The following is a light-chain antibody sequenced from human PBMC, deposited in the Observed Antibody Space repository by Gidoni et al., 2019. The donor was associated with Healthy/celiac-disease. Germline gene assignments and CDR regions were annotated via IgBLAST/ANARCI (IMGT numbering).Light chain of an antibody. CDR3: QQRSNCIT. CDR2: DAS. CDR1: QSVSSC. Sequence: EIVLTKSPATLSLSPGERATLTCRASQSVSSCLAWYQQKPGQAPRLLIYDASNWATGIPARFSGSGSGTDFTLTISSLQPDDFAAYYCQQRSNCITFGGGTRLEIK. J-gene: IGKJ5*01. V-gene: IGKV3-11*01.